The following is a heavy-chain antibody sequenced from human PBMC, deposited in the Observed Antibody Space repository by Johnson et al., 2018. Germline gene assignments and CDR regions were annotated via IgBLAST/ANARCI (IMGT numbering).Heavy chain of an antibody. D-gene: IGHD1/OR15-1a*01. Sequence: QVQLQESGPGLVKPSETLSLTCAVSGGSISAYYWNWIRQSPGKGLEWIGDIYYNGSTKYTPSLKSRGTISVDTSKNQLSLKLRSVTAADTAVYFCARMEHRNYYYYYGMEVWGQGTTVTVSS. V-gene: IGHV4-59*01. CDR1: GGSISAYY. J-gene: IGHJ6*02. CDR3: ARMEHRNYYYYYGMEV. CDR2: IYYNGST.